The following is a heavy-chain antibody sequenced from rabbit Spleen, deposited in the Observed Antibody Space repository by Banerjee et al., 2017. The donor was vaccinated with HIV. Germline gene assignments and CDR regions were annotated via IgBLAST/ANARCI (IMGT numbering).Heavy chain of an antibody. CDR3: ARDMAHFNL. J-gene: IGHJ4*01. CDR2: IYTGSGST. V-gene: IGHV1S7*01. Sequence: QLKETGGGLVQPGGSLTLSCKASGFDFSSYWVHWVRQAPGKGLEWIGCIYTGSGSTDYANSVKGRFTISRDNAQNTVSLQMNSLTAADTATYFCARDMAHFNLWGPGTLVTVS. D-gene: IGHD3-1*01. CDR1: GFDFSSYW.